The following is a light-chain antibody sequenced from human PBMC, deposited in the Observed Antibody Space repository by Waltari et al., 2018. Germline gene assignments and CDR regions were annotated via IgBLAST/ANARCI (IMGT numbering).Light chain of an antibody. CDR2: EGS. Sequence: HSALTQPASVSGSPGQSITISCTGARSDVGSYTLVSWYQQHPGKAPKLMIYEGSKRPPGVSNRFSGSKSGNTGSLTISGLQTEDEADYYCCSFAGSNTYVLGTGTKVSVL. CDR3: CSFAGSNTYV. V-gene: IGLV2-23*01. J-gene: IGLJ1*01. CDR1: RSDVGSYTL.